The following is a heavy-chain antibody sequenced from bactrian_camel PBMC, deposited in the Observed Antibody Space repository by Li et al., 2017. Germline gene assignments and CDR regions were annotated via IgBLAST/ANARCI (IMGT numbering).Heavy chain of an antibody. V-gene: IGHV3S31*01. CDR2: ANGDST. CDR1: GFAISRYA. Sequence: VQLVESGGGLVQPGGSLRLSCAASGFAISRYAGTWVRQAPGKGLEWVSRANGDSTSYADSVKGRFTISIDKAKNTLYLQLNNLKTEDTAMYYCAITIGMGWGNEYNYWGQGTQVTVS. J-gene: IGHJ4*01. CDR3: AITIGMGWGNEYNY. D-gene: IGHD5*01.